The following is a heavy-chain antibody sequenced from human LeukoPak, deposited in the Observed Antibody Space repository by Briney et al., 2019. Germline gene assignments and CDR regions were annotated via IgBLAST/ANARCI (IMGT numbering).Heavy chain of an antibody. CDR1: GYTLPELS. CDR2: FDLKDGET. V-gene: IGHV1-24*01. Sequence: GASVKVSCKVSGYTLPELSLHWVRQAPGKGLGWMGGFDLKDGETIYAQKFQGRVTMTADTSTDKAYMALSSLRSEDTPVYYCATLRSFNIVATIPWGQGALVSVSS. J-gene: IGHJ5*02. D-gene: IGHD5-12*01. CDR3: ATLRSFNIVATIP.